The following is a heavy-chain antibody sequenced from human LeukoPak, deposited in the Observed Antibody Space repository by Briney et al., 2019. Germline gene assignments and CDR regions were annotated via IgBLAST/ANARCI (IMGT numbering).Heavy chain of an antibody. Sequence: GGSLRLSCAASGFTFSSYAMSWVRQAPGKGLEWVSGISGSGGSTYYADSVKGRFTISRDNSKNTLYLQMNSLRAEDTAVYYCAKGGRYCSSTSCYNPAHYYYYYMDVWGKGTTVTVSS. CDR1: GFTFSSYA. D-gene: IGHD2-2*02. CDR2: ISGSGGST. CDR3: AKGGRYCSSTSCYNPAHYYYYYMDV. J-gene: IGHJ6*03. V-gene: IGHV3-23*01.